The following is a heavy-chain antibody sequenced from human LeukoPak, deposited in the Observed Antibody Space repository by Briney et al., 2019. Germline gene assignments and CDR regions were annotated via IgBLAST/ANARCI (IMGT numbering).Heavy chain of an antibody. J-gene: IGHJ6*03. D-gene: IGHD3-10*01. CDR2: ISAYNGNT. CDR3: ARVLGVPLWFGEFPYMDV. CDR1: GYTFTSYG. V-gene: IGHV1-18*01. Sequence: ASVKVSCKASGYTFTSYGISWVRQAPGQGLERMGWISAYNGNTNYAQKLQGRVTMTTDTSTSTAYMELRSLRSDDTAVYYCARVLGVPLWFGEFPYMDVWGKGTTVTISS.